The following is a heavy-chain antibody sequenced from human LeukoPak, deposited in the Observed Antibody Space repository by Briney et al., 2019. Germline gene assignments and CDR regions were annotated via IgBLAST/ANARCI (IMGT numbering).Heavy chain of an antibody. CDR2: ISWNSGSI. Sequence: PGRSLRLSCAASGFTFDDYAMHWVRQAPGKGLEWVSGISWNSGSIGYADSVKGRFTIPRDNAKNSLYLQMNSLRAEDTALYYCAKAYGSGIFYGMDVWGQGTTVTVSS. D-gene: IGHD3-10*01. CDR3: AKAYGSGIFYGMDV. CDR1: GFTFDDYA. V-gene: IGHV3-9*01. J-gene: IGHJ6*02.